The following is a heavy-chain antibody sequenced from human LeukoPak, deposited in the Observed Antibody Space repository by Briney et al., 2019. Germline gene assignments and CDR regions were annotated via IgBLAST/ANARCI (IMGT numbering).Heavy chain of an antibody. CDR1: GFTFSSYG. D-gene: IGHD4-17*01. J-gene: IGHJ4*02. V-gene: IGHV3-30*03. CDR2: ISYDGSNK. Sequence: GGSLRLSCAASGFTFSSYGMHWVRQAPGKGLEWVAVISYDGSNKYYADSVKGRFTISRDNSKNTLYLQMNSLRAEDTAVYFCARGEGAVTTVYWGQGTLVTVSS. CDR3: ARGEGAVTTVY.